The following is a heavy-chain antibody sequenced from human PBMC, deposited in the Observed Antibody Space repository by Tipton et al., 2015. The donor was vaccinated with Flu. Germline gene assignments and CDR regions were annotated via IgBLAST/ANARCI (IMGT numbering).Heavy chain of an antibody. CDR1: GFTFSSYG. Sequence: SLRLSCAASGFTFSSYGMHWVRQAPGKGLEWVAVIWYDGSDKYFADSVKGRFTISRDNSKNTLYLQMNSLRAEDTAVYYCARDSWAGGDYCSSTSCLHYMDVWGKGTTVTVSS. CDR2: IWYDGSDK. V-gene: IGHV3-33*08. CDR3: ARDSWAGGDYCSSTSCLHYMDV. D-gene: IGHD2-2*01. J-gene: IGHJ6*03.